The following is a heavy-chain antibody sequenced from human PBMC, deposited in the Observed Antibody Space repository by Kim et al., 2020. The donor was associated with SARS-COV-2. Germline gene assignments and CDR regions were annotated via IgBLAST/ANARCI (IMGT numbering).Heavy chain of an antibody. CDR2: N. Sequence: NYYAVSVKSRKTIHPGTSKNQFSLQLNSVTPEDTAVYYCARANIAARDFDYWGQGTLVTVSS. J-gene: IGHJ4*02. V-gene: IGHV6-1*01. D-gene: IGHD6-6*01. CDR3: ARANIAARDFDY.